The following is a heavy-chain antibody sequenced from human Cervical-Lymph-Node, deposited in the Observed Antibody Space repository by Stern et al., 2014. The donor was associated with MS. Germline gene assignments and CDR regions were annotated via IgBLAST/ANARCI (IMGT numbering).Heavy chain of an antibody. D-gene: IGHD1-26*01. J-gene: IGHJ6*02. Sequence: EVQLVQSGGGLVQPGGSLRLSCAASGFTSSDNYMDWVRQAPGKGLEWVGRTRNKANGYATVYAASVAGRFAISRDDSENSVYLQMNSLKIEDTAVYYCARGSHSFDVWGQGTTVTVSS. CDR1: GFTSSDNY. CDR2: TRNKANGYAT. V-gene: IGHV3-72*01. CDR3: ARGSHSFDV.